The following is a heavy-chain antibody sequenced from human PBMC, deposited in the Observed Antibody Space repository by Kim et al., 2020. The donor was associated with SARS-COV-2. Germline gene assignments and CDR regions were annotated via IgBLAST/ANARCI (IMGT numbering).Heavy chain of an antibody. CDR2: ISYDASNK. CDR3: ATDGAY. CDR1: GFTFSNYA. J-gene: IGHJ4*02. Sequence: GGSLRLSCAASGFTFSNYAMHWVRQAPGKGLEWVAVISYDASNKYYADSVQGRVTISRDNSKSTLYLQMNSLRPEDTPVYYCATDGAYWGRGTLVTVSS. V-gene: IGHV3-30-3*01.